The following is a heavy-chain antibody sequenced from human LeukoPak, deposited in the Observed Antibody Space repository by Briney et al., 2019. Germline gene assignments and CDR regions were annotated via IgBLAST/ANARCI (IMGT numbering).Heavy chain of an antibody. CDR1: GFTITDHH. Sequence: PSGGSLRLSCAASGFTITDHHMDWVRQAPDKGLEWLGRSATTKPNSCTTEYAASVRCRFTISRDDSKNSLYLQLNSLKTEDTAVYYCVRVVTTDRGWYNFDKWGQGALVTVSS. CDR2: SATTKPNSCTT. V-gene: IGHV3-72*01. CDR3: VRVVTTDRGWYNFDK. J-gene: IGHJ4*02. D-gene: IGHD6-19*01.